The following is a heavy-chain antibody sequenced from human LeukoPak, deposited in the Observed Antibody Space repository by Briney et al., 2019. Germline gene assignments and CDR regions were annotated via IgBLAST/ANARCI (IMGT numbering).Heavy chain of an antibody. CDR2: IWYDGSNK. CDR1: GFTFSSYG. V-gene: IGHV3-33*01. D-gene: IGHD3-22*01. Sequence: GGSLRLSYAASGFTFSSYGMHWVRQAPGKGLEWVAGIWYDGSNKDYADSVKGRFTISRDNSKNTLYLQMNSLRAEDTAVYYCVRDLSSDEDYWGQGTLVTVSS. J-gene: IGHJ4*02. CDR3: VRDLSSDEDY.